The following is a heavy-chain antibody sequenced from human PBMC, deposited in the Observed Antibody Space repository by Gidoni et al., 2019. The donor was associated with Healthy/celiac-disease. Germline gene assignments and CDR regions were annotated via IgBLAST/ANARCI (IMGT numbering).Heavy chain of an antibody. D-gene: IGHD3-10*01. J-gene: IGHJ4*02. CDR3: ARSEDGSGSYLGADY. CDR2: ISSSSSYI. Sequence: EVQLVESGGGLVKPGGSLSLSCAASGFTFSSYSMNWVRQAPGKGLEWVSSISSSSSYIYYADSVKGRFTISRDNAKNSLYLQMNSLRAEDTAVYYCARSEDGSGSYLGADYWGQGTLVTVSS. V-gene: IGHV3-21*01. CDR1: GFTFSSYS.